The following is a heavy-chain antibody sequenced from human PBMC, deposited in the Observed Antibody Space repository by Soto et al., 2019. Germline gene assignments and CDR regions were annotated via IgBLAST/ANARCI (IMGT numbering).Heavy chain of an antibody. CDR3: AKDTAVSGTFVVTFDS. Sequence: EVQLVESGGGLVQPGGSLRLSCAASGFTFRSYAMSWVRQAPGKGLEWVSSISGSGGSAFYVDSVKGRFTISRDNSKNTLQLQMNSLRADDTAIYYYAKDTAVSGTFVVTFDSWGQGSLVTVSS. D-gene: IGHD6-19*01. CDR2: ISGSGGSA. J-gene: IGHJ4*02. V-gene: IGHV3-23*04. CDR1: GFTFRSYA.